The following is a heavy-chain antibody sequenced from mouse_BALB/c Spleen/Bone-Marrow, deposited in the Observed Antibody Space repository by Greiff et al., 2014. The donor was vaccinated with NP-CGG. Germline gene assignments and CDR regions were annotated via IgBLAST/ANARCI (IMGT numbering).Heavy chain of an antibody. J-gene: IGHJ3*01. CDR2: IYPGDGST. V-gene: IGHV1S56*01. Sequence: VQLQQSGPELVKPGALVKISCKASGFTFRSYDINWVKQRPGQGLEWIGWIYPGDGSTKYNEKFKSKATLTADKSSSTAYMQLSSLTSDNSAVYFCARSGDSSGYGFAYWGQGTLVTVSA. D-gene: IGHD3-2*01. CDR3: ARSGDSSGYGFAY. CDR1: GFTFRSYD.